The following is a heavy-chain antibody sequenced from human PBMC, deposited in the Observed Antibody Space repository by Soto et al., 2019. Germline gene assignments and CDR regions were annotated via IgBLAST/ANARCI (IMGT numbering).Heavy chain of an antibody. D-gene: IGHD2-2*01. CDR1: GDSISGGASF. Sequence: SETLSLTCTVSGDSISGGASFWSWIRQPSGKGLEWIANVYYSGSSYYNPSLKSRLTISVDTTKNQFSLQLKSMTAADTAVYYCAKLSCTSSTCYFPGWFDPWGQGTLVTVSS. CDR3: AKLSCTSSTCYFPGWFDP. CDR2: VYYSGSS. V-gene: IGHV4-31*03. J-gene: IGHJ5*02.